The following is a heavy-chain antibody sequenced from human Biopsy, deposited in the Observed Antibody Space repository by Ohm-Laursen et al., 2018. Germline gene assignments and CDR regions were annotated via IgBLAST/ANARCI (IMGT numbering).Heavy chain of an antibody. CDR3: ARDRIELEATPTNADYYYFGMDV. J-gene: IGHJ6*02. V-gene: IGHV1-46*01. CDR2: IAPRGSDA. D-gene: IGHD1-26*01. CDR1: GYMFLRYY. Sequence: SVKVSCKASGYMFLRYYIHWVRQAPGKGLEWMGIIAPRGSDAIYAQKFQGRLIMTTDTSTATVYMQLGNLTSEDTAVYFCARDRIELEATPTNADYYYFGMDVWGQGTTVTVS.